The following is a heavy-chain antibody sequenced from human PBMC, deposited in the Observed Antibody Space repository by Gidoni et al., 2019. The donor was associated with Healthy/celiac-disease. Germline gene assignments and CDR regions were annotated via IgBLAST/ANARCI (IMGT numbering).Heavy chain of an antibody. Sequence: QVQLVQSGAEVKKPGASVKVSCKAYGYTFTSYYMPWVRQAPGQGREWMGIINPSGGSTSYAQKLQGRVTMTRDTSTSTVYMELSSLRSEDTAVYYCARGRDGYNYYFDYWGQGTLVTVSS. V-gene: IGHV1-46*04. CDR2: INPSGGST. CDR1: GYTFTSYY. D-gene: IGHD5-12*01. CDR3: ARGRDGYNYYFDY. J-gene: IGHJ4*02.